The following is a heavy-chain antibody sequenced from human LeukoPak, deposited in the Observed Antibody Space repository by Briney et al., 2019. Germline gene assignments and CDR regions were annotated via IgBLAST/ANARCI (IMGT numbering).Heavy chain of an antibody. CDR2: IYYSGST. CDR3: ARDLLNEGNHLDY. D-gene: IGHD4-23*01. V-gene: IGHV4-30-4*01. J-gene: IGHJ4*02. CDR1: GGSISSYY. Sequence: SETLSLTCTVSGGSISSYYWSWIRQPPGKGLEWIGYIYYSGSTYYNPSLKSRVTISVDTSKNQFSLKLSSVTAADTAVYYCARDLLNEGNHLDYWGQGTLVAVSS.